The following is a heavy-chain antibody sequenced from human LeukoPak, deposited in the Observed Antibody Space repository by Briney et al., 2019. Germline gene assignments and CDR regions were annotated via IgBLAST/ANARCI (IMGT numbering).Heavy chain of an antibody. CDR1: GFTFRSYA. Sequence: GASLRLSCAASGFTFRSYAMSCVRQAPGKGLGWVSTISGSGGTTYYADSVKGLFTISRDNSKNTLYLQMNSLRVEDTAVYYCATESPQFDYCGQGTLLTVSS. J-gene: IGHJ4*02. V-gene: IGHV3-23*01. CDR2: ISGSGGTT. CDR3: ATESPQFDY.